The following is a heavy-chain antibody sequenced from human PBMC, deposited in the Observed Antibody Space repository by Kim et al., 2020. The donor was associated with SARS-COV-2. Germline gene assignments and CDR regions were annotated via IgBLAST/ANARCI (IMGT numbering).Heavy chain of an antibody. Sequence: ASVKVSCKASGYTFTSYYMHWVLQAPGPWLSFIFILHPLFFITSYAQKFQGRVTMTRDTSTSTVYMELSSLRSEDTAVYYCARGLDDYYGSGSFGFDPRGQGTLVTVSS. V-gene: IGHV1-46*01. J-gene: IGHJ5*02. CDR1: GYTFTSYY. CDR2: LHPLFFIT. D-gene: IGHD3-10*01. CDR3: ARGLDDYYGSGSFGFDP.